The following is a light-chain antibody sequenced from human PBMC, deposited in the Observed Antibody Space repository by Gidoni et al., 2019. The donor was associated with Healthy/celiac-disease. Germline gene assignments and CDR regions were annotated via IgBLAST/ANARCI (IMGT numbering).Light chain of an antibody. CDR2: AAS. CDR3: QKYNSAHPWT. Sequence: DIQMTQSPPSLSASVGDRVTITCRACRGISNYLAWYQQKPGKVPKLLIYAASTLQSGVPSRFSGGGSGADFPLTISSLQPEDVATYYCQKYNSAHPWTFGQGTKVEIK. J-gene: IGKJ1*01. CDR1: RGISNY. V-gene: IGKV1-27*01.